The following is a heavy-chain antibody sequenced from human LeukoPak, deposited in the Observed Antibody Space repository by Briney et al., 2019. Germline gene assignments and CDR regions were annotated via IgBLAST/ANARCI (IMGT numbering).Heavy chain of an antibody. V-gene: IGHV3-11*01. J-gene: IGHJ4*02. CDR1: GFTFSSYA. Sequence: GGSLRLSCAASGFTFSSYAMSWIRQAPGKGLEWVSYISSSGSTIYYADSVKGRFTISRDNAKNSLYLQMNSLRAEDTAVYYCARYTIFEYYFDYWGQGTLVTVSS. CDR2: ISSSGSTI. D-gene: IGHD3-3*01. CDR3: ARYTIFEYYFDY.